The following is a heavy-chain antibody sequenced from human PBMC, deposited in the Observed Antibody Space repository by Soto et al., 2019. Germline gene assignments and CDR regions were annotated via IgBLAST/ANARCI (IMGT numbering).Heavy chain of an antibody. Sequence: QVQLVESGGGVVQPGRSLRLSCAPSGFTFSSYAMHWVRQAPGKGLEWVAVISYDGSNKYYADSVKGRFTISRDNSKNTLYLQMNSLRAEDTAVYYCATSRLVRTDYWGQGTLVTVSS. CDR2: ISYDGSNK. D-gene: IGHD6-19*01. V-gene: IGHV3-30-3*01. J-gene: IGHJ4*02. CDR1: GFTFSSYA. CDR3: ATSRLVRTDY.